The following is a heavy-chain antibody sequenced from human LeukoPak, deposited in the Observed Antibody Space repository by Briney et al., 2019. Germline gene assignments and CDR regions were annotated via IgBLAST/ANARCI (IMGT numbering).Heavy chain of an antibody. V-gene: IGHV4-34*01. CDR3: ARGSRDSSGPPFDY. CDR2: INHSGST. J-gene: IGHJ4*02. CDR1: GGSFSGYY. Sequence: SETLSLTCAVYGGSFSGYYWSWIRQPPGKGLEWIGEINHSGSTNYSPSLKSRVTISVDTSKNQFSLKLSSVTAADTAVYYCARGSRDSSGPPFDYWGQGTLVTVSS. D-gene: IGHD3-22*01.